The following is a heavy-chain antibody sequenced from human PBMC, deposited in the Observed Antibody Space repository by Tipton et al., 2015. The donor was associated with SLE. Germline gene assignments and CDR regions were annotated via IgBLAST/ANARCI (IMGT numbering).Heavy chain of an antibody. CDR2: INHSGST. CDR3: ARGRKIFGVVIAAYNWFDP. Sequence: TLSLTCTVSGGSISSSSYYWGWIRQPPGKGLEWIGEINHSGSTNYNPSLKSRVTISVDTSKNQFSLKLSSVTAADTAVYYCARGRKIFGVVIAAYNWFDPWGQGTLVTVSS. D-gene: IGHD3-3*01. CDR1: GGSISSSSYY. J-gene: IGHJ5*02. V-gene: IGHV4-39*07.